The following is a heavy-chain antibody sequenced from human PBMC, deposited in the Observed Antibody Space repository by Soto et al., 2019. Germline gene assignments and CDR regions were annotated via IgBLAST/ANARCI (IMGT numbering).Heavy chain of an antibody. CDR3: ARAHYGDYGYGMDV. J-gene: IGHJ6*02. V-gene: IGHV4-30-2*01. Sequence: QLQLQESGSGLVKPSQTLSLTCAVSGGSISSGGYSWSWIRQPPGKGLEWIGYIYHSGYTYYNPSLTSRVTISVDRSKHQFSLKLSSVTAADTAVYYCARAHYGDYGYGMDVWGQGTTVTVSS. D-gene: IGHD4-17*01. CDR1: GGSISSGGYS. CDR2: IYHSGYT.